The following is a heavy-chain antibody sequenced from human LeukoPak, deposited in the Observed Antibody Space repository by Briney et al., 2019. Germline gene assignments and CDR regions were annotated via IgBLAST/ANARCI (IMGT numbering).Heavy chain of an antibody. Sequence: AASVKVSCKASGGTFSSYAISWVRQAPGQGLEWMGGIIPIFGTANYAQKFQGRVTITADKSTSTAYMELSSLRSEDTAVYYCASSTYGSGNSWFDPWGQGTLVTVSS. D-gene: IGHD3-10*01. CDR1: GGTFSSYA. V-gene: IGHV1-69*06. J-gene: IGHJ5*02. CDR3: ASSTYGSGNSWFDP. CDR2: IIPIFGTA.